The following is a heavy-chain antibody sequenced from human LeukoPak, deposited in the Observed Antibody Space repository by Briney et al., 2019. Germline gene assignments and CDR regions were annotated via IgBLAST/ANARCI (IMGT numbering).Heavy chain of an antibody. V-gene: IGHV3-53*01. D-gene: IGHD2-15*01. CDR2: IYSGGST. Sequence: GGSLRLSCAASGFTVRSNYMSWVRQAPGKGLEWVSVIYSGGSTYYADSVKGRFTISRDNSKNTLYLQMNSLRAEDTAVYYCARAYCSGGSCYDPWWFDPWGQGTLVTVSS. CDR1: GFTVRSNY. J-gene: IGHJ5*02. CDR3: ARAYCSGGSCYDPWWFDP.